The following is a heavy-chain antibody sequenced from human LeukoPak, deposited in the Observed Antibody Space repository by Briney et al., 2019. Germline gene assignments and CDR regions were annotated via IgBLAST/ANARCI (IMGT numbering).Heavy chain of an antibody. J-gene: IGHJ6*03. CDR1: GGSFSGYY. Sequence: SETLSLTCAVYGGSFSGYYWSWIRQPPGKGLEWIGEINHSGSTNYNPSLKSRVTIPVDTSKNQFSLKLTSMTAADTAVYYCARGPYYYMDVWGKGTTVTVSS. V-gene: IGHV4-34*01. CDR3: ARGPYYYMDV. CDR2: INHSGST.